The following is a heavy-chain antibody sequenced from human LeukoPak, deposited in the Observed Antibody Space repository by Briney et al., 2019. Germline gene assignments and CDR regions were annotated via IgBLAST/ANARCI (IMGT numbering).Heavy chain of an antibody. D-gene: IGHD3-22*01. CDR2: ISSSSSYI. CDR1: GFTFNNYN. J-gene: IGHJ4*02. V-gene: IGHV3-21*01. Sequence: GGSLRLSCAGSGFTFNNYNMNWVRQAPGKGLEWVSSISSSSSYIYYADSVKGRFTISRDNAKNSLYLQMNSLRAEDTAVYYCARLYDGSAYHADHFDYWGQGTLVIVSS. CDR3: ARLYDGSAYHADHFDY.